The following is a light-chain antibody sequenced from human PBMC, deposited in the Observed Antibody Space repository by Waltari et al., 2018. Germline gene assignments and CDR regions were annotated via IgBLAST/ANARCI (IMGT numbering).Light chain of an antibody. V-gene: IGLV3-21*02. Sequence: SYVLTQPPSVSVAPGQTATITCGGKSIGSKSVHWYKQKPGQAPVLGIYDDNDRPSGVPERFSGSNSGKTATLTITRVDAGDEADYYCQVWDSSSNHMVFGGGTKLTVL. J-gene: IGLJ3*02. CDR2: DDN. CDR1: SIGSKS. CDR3: QVWDSSSNHMV.